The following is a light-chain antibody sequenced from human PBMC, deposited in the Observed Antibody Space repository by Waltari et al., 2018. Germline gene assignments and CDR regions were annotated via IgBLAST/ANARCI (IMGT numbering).Light chain of an antibody. CDR1: SSNIGKNS. Sequence: QSVLTQPPSASGTPGQSVTMSCSGSSSNIGKNSVNWYQQVPGPAPKLLIYSDHQGPSGVPARFFGSKSDTSASLAISGLQYDDEADYYCATWDDSLKGWVFGGGTKLTVL. V-gene: IGLV1-44*01. J-gene: IGLJ3*02. CDR2: SDH. CDR3: ATWDDSLKGWV.